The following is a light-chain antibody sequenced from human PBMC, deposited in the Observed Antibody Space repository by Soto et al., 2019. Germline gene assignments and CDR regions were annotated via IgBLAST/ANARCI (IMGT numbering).Light chain of an antibody. V-gene: IGLV1-40*01. CDR2: TNI. CDR3: QTYDSSLSGYV. Sequence: QSVLTQPPSVSGAPGQRVTISCTGSSSNIGTGYDVHWYQQLPGAAPKLLIYTNINRPSGVPDRFSGSKSGTSASLAITGIQAEDEADYYCQTYDSSLSGYVFGTGTKLPS. J-gene: IGLJ1*01. CDR1: SSNIGTGYD.